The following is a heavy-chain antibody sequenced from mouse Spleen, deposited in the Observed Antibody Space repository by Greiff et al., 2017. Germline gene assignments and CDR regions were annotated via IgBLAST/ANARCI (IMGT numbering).Heavy chain of an antibody. CDR1: GYTFTSYT. CDR2: INPSSGYT. J-gene: IGHJ4*01. V-gene: IGHV1-4*02. Sequence: QVQLQQSEAELARPGASVKMSCKASGYTFTSYTMHWVKQRPGQGLEWIGYINPSSGYTEYNQKFKDKTTLTADKSSSTAYMQLSSLTSEDSAVYYCARWYYGYGPMDYWGQGTSVTVSS. CDR3: ARWYYGYGPMDY. D-gene: IGHD1-2*01.